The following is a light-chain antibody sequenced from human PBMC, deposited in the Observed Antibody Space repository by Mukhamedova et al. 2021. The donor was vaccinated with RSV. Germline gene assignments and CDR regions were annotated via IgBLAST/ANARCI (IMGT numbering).Light chain of an antibody. J-gene: IGKJ3*01. CDR2: GAS. CDR1: QSVSSSY. V-gene: IGKV3-20*01. Sequence: RATLSCRASQSVSSSYLAWYQQKPGQAPRLLIYGASSRATGIPDRFSGSGSGTDFTLTISRLEPEDFAVYYCQQYGSSPRFTFGPG. CDR3: QQYGSSPRFT.